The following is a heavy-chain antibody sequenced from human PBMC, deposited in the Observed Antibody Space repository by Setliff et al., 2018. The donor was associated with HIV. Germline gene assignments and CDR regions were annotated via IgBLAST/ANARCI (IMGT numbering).Heavy chain of an antibody. Sequence: SGGSLRLSCAASGFTFSNYAMTWVRQAPGKGLEWVSGISGSGDTTNYADSVKGRFTISRDNSKNTLYLQMNILRAEDTAVYYCAKDYSSGWFDYWGQGTLVTVSS. J-gene: IGHJ4*02. V-gene: IGHV3-23*01. CDR3: AKDYSSGWFDY. CDR1: GFTFSNYA. CDR2: ISGSGDTT. D-gene: IGHD6-19*01.